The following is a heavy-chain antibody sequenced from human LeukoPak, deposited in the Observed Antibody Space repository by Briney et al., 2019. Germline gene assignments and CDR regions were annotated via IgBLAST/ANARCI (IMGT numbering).Heavy chain of an antibody. CDR3: ARVRGYDSSGSDY. Sequence: ASVKVSCKASGYTFTSYYMHWVRQAPGQGLEWMGWISAYNGNTNYAQKFQGRVTMTRNTSISTAYMELSSLRSEDTAVYYCARVRGYDSSGSDYWGQGTLVTVSS. D-gene: IGHD3-22*01. J-gene: IGHJ4*02. CDR1: GYTFTSYY. CDR2: ISAYNGNT. V-gene: IGHV1-8*02.